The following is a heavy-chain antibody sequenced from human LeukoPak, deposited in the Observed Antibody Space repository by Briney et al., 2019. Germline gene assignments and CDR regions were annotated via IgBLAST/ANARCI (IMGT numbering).Heavy chain of an antibody. CDR3: SRSLDY. CDR2: INQDGSEQ. J-gene: IGHJ4*02. CDR1: GFSFSDYW. Sequence: GSLRLSCAASGFSFSDYWMDWVRQAPGKGMEWVANINQDGSEQYYVDSVKGRFTISRDNAKNSLYLQMNSLRAEDTAVYYCSRSLDYWGQGALVTVSS. V-gene: IGHV3-7*01.